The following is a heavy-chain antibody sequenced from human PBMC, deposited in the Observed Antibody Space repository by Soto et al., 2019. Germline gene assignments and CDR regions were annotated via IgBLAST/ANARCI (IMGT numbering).Heavy chain of an antibody. Sequence: SETLSLTCAVYGGSFSGYYWSWIRQPPGKGLEWIGEINHSGSTNYNPSLKSRVTISVDTYKNQSSLKLSSVTDADTAVYYCARGYYGSGSYVWFDPWGQGTLVTSPQ. D-gene: IGHD3-10*01. CDR1: GGSFSGYY. CDR3: ARGYYGSGSYVWFDP. CDR2: INHSGST. V-gene: IGHV4-34*01. J-gene: IGHJ5*02.